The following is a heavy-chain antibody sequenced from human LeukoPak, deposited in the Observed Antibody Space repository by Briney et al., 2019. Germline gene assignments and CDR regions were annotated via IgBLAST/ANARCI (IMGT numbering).Heavy chain of an antibody. Sequence: ASVKVSCKASGYTFTSYAMHWVRQAPGQRLEWMGWINAGNGNTKYSQKFQGRVTITRDTSASTAYMELSSLRSEDTAVYYGARGELLEWSHFAYWGQGTLVTVSS. CDR1: GYTFTSYA. CDR2: INAGNGNT. V-gene: IGHV1-3*01. J-gene: IGHJ4*02. CDR3: ARGELLEWSHFAY. D-gene: IGHD1-26*01.